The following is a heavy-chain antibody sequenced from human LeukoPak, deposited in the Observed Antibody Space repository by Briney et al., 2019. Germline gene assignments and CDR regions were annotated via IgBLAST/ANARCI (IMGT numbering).Heavy chain of an antibody. V-gene: IGHV4-61*01. D-gene: IGHD2-21*02. J-gene: IGHJ1*01. CDR2: FSYTGST. CDR1: GGSVSSGSYY. CDR3: ARGYCGGDCYSTPYFQY. Sequence: SETLSLTCTVSGGSVSSGSYYWSWIRQPPGKGLEWIGYFSYTGSTNYNPSLKSRVTISVDTSKNQFSLKMTSVTAADTAMYYCARGYCGGDCYSTPYFQYWGQGTLVPVSS.